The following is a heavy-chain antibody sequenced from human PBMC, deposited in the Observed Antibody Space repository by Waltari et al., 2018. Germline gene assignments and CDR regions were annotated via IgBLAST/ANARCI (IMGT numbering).Heavy chain of an antibody. CDR3: ARARGYDFWSGYYSVDY. V-gene: IGHV3-30-3*01. CDR2: ISYDGSNK. D-gene: IGHD3-3*01. CDR1: GFIFSSYA. J-gene: IGHJ4*02. Sequence: QVQLVESGGGVVQPGRSLRLSCAASGFIFSSYAMHWVRQAPGKGLEWVAVISYDGSNKYYADSVKGRFTISRDNSKNTLYLQMNSLRAEDTAVYYCARARGYDFWSGYYSVDYWGQGTLVTVSS.